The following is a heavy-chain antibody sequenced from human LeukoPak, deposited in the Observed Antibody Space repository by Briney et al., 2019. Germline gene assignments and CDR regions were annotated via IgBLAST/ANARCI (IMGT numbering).Heavy chain of an antibody. Sequence: GGSLRLSCAASGFTVSSNYMSWVRQAPGKGLEWVSVTYSGGSTYYADSVKGRFTISRDNSKNTLYLQMNSLRVEDTAVYYCAISGYYRIYYFVYWGEGTLVTVSS. CDR3: AISGYYRIYYFVY. CDR1: GFTVSSNY. D-gene: IGHD2/OR15-2a*01. V-gene: IGHV3-66*01. CDR2: TYSGGST. J-gene: IGHJ4*02.